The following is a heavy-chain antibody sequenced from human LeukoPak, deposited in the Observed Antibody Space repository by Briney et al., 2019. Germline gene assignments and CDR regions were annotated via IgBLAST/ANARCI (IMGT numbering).Heavy chain of an antibody. CDR3: ARDSYRPDAFDI. J-gene: IGHJ3*02. V-gene: IGHV4-34*01. CDR2: INHSGST. CDR1: GGSFSGYY. Sequence: SETLSLTCAVYGGSFSGYYWSWIRQPPGKWLEWIGEINHSGSTNYNPSLKSRVTISVGTSKNQFSLKLSSVTAADTAVYYCARDSYRPDAFDIWGQGTMVTVSS. D-gene: IGHD2-2*02.